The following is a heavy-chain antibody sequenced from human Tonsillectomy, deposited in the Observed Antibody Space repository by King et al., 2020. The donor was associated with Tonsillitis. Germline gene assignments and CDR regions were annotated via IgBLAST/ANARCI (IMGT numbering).Heavy chain of an antibody. D-gene: IGHD3-22*01. Sequence: QLQESGPGLVKPSETLSLTCTVSGGSISSYYWTWIRQPPGKGLEWIGYIYYSGSTNYNPSIKSRVLISVDTAKNQFSLNLSSVTAADTAVYYCARDRRYYDSSGYFSRGMDVWGQGTTVTVSS. CDR2: IYYSGST. J-gene: IGHJ6*02. CDR1: GGSISSYY. CDR3: ARDRRYYDSSGYFSRGMDV. V-gene: IGHV4-59*01.